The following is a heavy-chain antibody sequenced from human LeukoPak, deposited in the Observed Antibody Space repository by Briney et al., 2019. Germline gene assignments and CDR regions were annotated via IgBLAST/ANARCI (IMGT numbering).Heavy chain of an antibody. CDR2: VNSDVSIT. J-gene: IGHJ4*02. CDR1: GFTFSSYW. D-gene: IGHD3-10*01. CDR3: AREGNSADFDY. Sequence: GGSLRLSCAASGFTFSSYWMHWVRQAPGKGLVWVSRVNSDVSITNYADSVKGRFTISRDNAKSTLFLQMNSLRAEDTAVYYCAREGNSADFDYWGQGALVTVSS. V-gene: IGHV3-74*01.